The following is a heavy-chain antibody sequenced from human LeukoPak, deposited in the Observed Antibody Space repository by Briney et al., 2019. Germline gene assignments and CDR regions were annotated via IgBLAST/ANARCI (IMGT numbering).Heavy chain of an antibody. CDR3: ARGGSTSCYWY. D-gene: IGHD2-2*01. J-gene: IGHJ4*02. CDR1: GYSISSGYY. V-gene: IGHV4-38-2*01. CDR2: IYHSGST. Sequence: KPSETLSLTCAVSGYSISSGYYWGWIRQPPEKGLEWIGSIYHSGSTYYNPSLKSRVTISVDTSKNQFSLKLSSVTAADTAVYYCARGGSTSCYWYWGQGTLVTVSS.